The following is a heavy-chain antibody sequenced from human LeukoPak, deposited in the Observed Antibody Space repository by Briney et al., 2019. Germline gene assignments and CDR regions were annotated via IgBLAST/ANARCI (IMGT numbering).Heavy chain of an antibody. CDR3: ARRPLRRVFDI. CDR1: GGSFSGYY. V-gene: IGHV4-34*01. Sequence: PSETLSLTCAVYGGSFSGYYWRWIRQPPGKGLEWIGEINHSGSTNYNPSLKSRVTISVDTSQNPFCMKLSSVTAADTAVYYCARRPLRRVFDIWGQGTMVTVSS. J-gene: IGHJ3*02. CDR2: INHSGST. D-gene: IGHD3-16*01.